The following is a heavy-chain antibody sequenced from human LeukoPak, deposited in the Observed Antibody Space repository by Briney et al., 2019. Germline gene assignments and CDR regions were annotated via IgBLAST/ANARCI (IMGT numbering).Heavy chain of an antibody. CDR2: INHNGNVN. D-gene: IGHD3-16*01. V-gene: IGHV3-7*03. J-gene: IGHJ6*02. Sequence: GGSLRLSCAASGFTLSNHWMNWARQAPGKGLEWVASINHNGNVNYYVDSVKGRFTISRDNAKNSLYLQMSNLRAEDMAVYFCARGGGLDVWGQGATVTVSS. CDR1: GFTLSNHW. CDR3: ARGGGLDV.